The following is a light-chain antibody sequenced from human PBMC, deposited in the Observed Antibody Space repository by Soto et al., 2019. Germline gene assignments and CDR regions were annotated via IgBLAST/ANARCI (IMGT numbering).Light chain of an antibody. Sequence: EIVLTQSPGTLSLSPGERATLSCRASQSVSDSHLAWYHQKPGQPPRLLIYGASNRATGIPDRFSGRGSGTDFTLTISRLEPEDFATYYCHRYDRSPLFTFGPGTKVDV. CDR3: HRYDRSPLFT. CDR1: QSVSDSH. J-gene: IGKJ3*01. V-gene: IGKV3-20*01. CDR2: GAS.